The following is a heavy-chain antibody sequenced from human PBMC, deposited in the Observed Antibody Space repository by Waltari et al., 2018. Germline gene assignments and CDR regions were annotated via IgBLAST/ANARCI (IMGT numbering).Heavy chain of an antibody. Sequence: QVQLQQWGAGLLKPPETLSLTCAVDGGSFSGYYWSCIRQPPGKGLEWIGEINHSGSTNYTPSLKSRVTISVDTSKNQFSLKLSSVTAADTAVYYCARGPLSYSSGWLTPWGQGTLVTVSS. CDR3: ARGPLSYSSGWLTP. D-gene: IGHD6-19*01. J-gene: IGHJ5*02. V-gene: IGHV4-34*01. CDR1: GGSFSGYY. CDR2: INHSGST.